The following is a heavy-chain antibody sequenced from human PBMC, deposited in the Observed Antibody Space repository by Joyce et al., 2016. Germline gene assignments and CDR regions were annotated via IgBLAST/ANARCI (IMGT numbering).Heavy chain of an antibody. CDR3: ARDFSMIIDVFEL. V-gene: IGHV4-39*07. Sequence: QVQLQESGPGLVKPSETLSLTCTVSCDSINNGDSYWAWLRQPPGKGLECLGSLQEATTHYYNPSLKSRMFMSVDTSKNQFSLKVDSVTAADTAVYYCARDFSMIIDVFELWGLGTLVTVSS. CDR1: CDSINNGDSY. J-gene: IGHJ3*01. CDR2: LQEATTH. D-gene: IGHD3-22*01.